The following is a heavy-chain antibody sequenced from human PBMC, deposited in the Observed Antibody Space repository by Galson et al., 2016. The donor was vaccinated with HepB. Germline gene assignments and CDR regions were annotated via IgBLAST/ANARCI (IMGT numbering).Heavy chain of an antibody. J-gene: IGHJ6*02. CDR3: ARGEEETDTIHYGMDV. Sequence: TLSLTCGVFGGTINSGGPYWSWIRQFPGKGLEWIGYIYYTGSTCYNPSLKSRVTISIDRSKNQFSLEMRSVTAADTAVYYCARGEEETDTIHYGMDVWGQGTTVTVS. V-gene: IGHV4-31*11. CDR2: IYYTGST. D-gene: IGHD5-24*01. CDR1: GGTINSGGPY.